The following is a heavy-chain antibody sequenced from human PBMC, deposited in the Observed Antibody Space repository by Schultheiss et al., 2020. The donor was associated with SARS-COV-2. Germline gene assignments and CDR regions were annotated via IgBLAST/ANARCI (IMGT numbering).Heavy chain of an antibody. J-gene: IGHJ3*02. Sequence: GESLKISCAASGFTFSSYGMHWVRQAPGKGLEWVAVIWYDGSNKYYADSVKGRFTISRDNSKNTLYLQMNSLRAEDTAVYYCARESKVWVHAFDIWGQGTMVTVSS. CDR1: GFTFSSYG. CDR3: ARESKVWVHAFDI. D-gene: IGHD1-26*01. V-gene: IGHV3-33*01. CDR2: IWYDGSNK.